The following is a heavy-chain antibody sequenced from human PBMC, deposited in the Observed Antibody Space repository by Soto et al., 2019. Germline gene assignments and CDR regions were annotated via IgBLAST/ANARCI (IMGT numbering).Heavy chain of an antibody. CDR2: ISYDGSNK. CDR1: GFTFSSYG. CDR3: AKEYRGYGWNYGYGMDV. Sequence: QVQLVESGGGVVQPGRSLRLSCAASGFTFSSYGMHWVRQAPGKGLEWVAVISYDGSNKYHADSVKGRFTISRDNSKNTLYLQLNSLIAEDTAVYYCAKEYRGYGWNYGYGMDVWGQGTTVTVSS. J-gene: IGHJ6*02. V-gene: IGHV3-30*18. D-gene: IGHD3-10*01.